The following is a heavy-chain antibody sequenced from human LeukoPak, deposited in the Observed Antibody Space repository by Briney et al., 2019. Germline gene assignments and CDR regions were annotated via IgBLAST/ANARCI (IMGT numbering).Heavy chain of an antibody. J-gene: IGHJ4*02. CDR2: IKQDESEK. CDR1: GFTFSNYW. CDR3: ARAWDSSSSRSQAFEE. Sequence: GGSLRLSCSASGFTFSNYWMSWVRQAPGKGLEWVANIKQDESEKYYVDSVKGRFTISRDNAKSSLYLQMKRLRAEDTAVYYCARAWDSSSSRSQAFEEGGQRTLVTVS. D-gene: IGHD2-2*01. V-gene: IGHV3-7*01.